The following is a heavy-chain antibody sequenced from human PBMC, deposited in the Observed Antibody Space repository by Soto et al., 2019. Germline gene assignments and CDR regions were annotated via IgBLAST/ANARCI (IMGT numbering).Heavy chain of an antibody. CDR2: ISGSGGST. Sequence: GESLKISCAASGFTFSSYAMSWVRQAPGKGLEWVSAISGSGGSTYYADSVKGRFTISRDNSKNTLYLQMNSLRAEDTAVYYCAKTPLTTVVTDAFDIWGQGTMVTVSS. CDR3: AKTPLTTVVTDAFDI. J-gene: IGHJ3*02. D-gene: IGHD4-17*01. CDR1: GFTFSSYA. V-gene: IGHV3-23*01.